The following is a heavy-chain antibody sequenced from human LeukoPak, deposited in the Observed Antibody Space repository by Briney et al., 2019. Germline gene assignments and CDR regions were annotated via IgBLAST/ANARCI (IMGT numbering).Heavy chain of an antibody. V-gene: IGHV3-48*02. Sequence: GGSLRLSCAASGFTFSSYWMNWARQAPGKGLEWISYISTTGTTIHYADSVKGRFAISRDNAKSSLYLQMNSLRDEDTAVYYCARVWQDYSGVDYWGQGTLVTVSS. CDR2: ISTTGTTI. J-gene: IGHJ4*02. CDR3: ARVWQDYSGVDY. D-gene: IGHD2-21*01. CDR1: GFTFSSYW.